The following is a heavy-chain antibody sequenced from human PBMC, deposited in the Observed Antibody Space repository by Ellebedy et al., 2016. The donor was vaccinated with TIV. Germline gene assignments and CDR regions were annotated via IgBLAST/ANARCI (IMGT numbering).Heavy chain of an antibody. D-gene: IGHD6-6*01. Sequence: ASVKVSXKASGYTFTSYYLHWVRQAPGQRLAWMGIINPSDGDTRYAQKFQGRVTMTRDTSTSRVYMELSSLRSDDAAVYYCARTPRIAARYPYEYWGQGTLVTVAS. CDR3: ARTPRIAARYPYEY. CDR2: INPSDGDT. CDR1: GYTFTSYY. V-gene: IGHV1-46*01. J-gene: IGHJ4*02.